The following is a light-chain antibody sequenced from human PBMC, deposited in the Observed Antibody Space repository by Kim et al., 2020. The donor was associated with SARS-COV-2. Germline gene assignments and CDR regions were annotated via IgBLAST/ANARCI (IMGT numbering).Light chain of an antibody. CDR2: EDN. J-gene: IGLJ3*02. CDR1: SGSIASNY. V-gene: IGLV6-57*04. CDR3: QSYDSGCV. Sequence: NFMLTQPHSVSESPGKTVTISCTRSSGSIASNYVQWYQQRPGSAPTTVIYEDNQRPSGVPDRFSGSIDSSSNSASLTISGLKTEDEADYYCQSYDSGCVFGGGIKLTVL.